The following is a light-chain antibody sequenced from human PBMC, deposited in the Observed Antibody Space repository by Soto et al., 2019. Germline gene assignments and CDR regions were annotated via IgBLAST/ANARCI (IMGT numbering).Light chain of an antibody. J-gene: IGLJ1*01. CDR2: DVS. V-gene: IGLV2-14*03. CDR1: SSDVGAYDY. Sequence: QSALTQPASVSGSPGQSITISCTGTSSDVGAYDYVSWYQQHPGEVPKLMIFDVSDRPSGVSNRFSGSKSGNTASLTISGLQADDEADYYCSSFTTSTSYVFGTGTKLTVL. CDR3: SSFTTSTSYV.